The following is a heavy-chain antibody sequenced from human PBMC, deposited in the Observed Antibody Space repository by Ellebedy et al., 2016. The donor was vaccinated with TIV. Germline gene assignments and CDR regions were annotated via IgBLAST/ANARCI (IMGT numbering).Heavy chain of an antibody. CDR2: MSYDGSNK. Sequence: GESLKISCAASGFTLSTYAMHWVRQAPGEGLEWVAVMSYDGSNKQYADSVKGRFTISRDNSKRTLYLEMNSLRVEDTAVYYCTRAASMDVWGQGTTVTVSS. CDR3: TRAASMDV. J-gene: IGHJ6*02. V-gene: IGHV3-30-3*01. CDR1: GFTLSTYA.